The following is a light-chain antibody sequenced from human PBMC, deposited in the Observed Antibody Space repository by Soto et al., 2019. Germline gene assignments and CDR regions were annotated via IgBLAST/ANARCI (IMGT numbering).Light chain of an antibody. CDR3: QQHASSSTWT. J-gene: IGKJ1*01. CDR2: AAS. CDR1: QSVSSGY. V-gene: IGKV3-20*01. Sequence: EIVLTQSPGTLSLSAGERVTLSCRASQSVSSGYLAWYQHKRGQPPTLLIYAASTSVPGIPHRFSGSSSGPNFTLTIIRLEHEDFSVSYCQQHASSSTWTFGQGTKVEIK.